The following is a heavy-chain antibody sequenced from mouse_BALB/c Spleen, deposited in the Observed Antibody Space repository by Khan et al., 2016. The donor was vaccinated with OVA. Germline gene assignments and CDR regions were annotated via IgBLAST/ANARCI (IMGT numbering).Heavy chain of an antibody. Sequence: VQLQESGAELAKPGASVKMSYKASGYTFINYWILWVKQRPGQGLEWIGYINPSTGYTEYNQNFKDKATLTADKSSSTAYMQLSSLTSEDSAVYYCARRGLRWDFDYWGQGTTLTVS. CDR3: ARRGLRWDFDY. V-gene: IGHV1-7*01. CDR1: GYTFINYW. CDR2: INPSTGYT. D-gene: IGHD1-1*01. J-gene: IGHJ2*01.